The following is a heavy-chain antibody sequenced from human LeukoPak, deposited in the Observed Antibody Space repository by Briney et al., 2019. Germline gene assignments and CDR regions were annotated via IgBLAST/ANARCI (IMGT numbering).Heavy chain of an antibody. J-gene: IGHJ2*01. CDR2: IISIVGTA. V-gene: IGHV1-69*04. CDR3: ARGSRAIFGVVGWYFDL. D-gene: IGHD3-3*01. CDR1: GGTIGSYA. Sequence: SVKVSCKASGGTIGSYAISWVRQAPGQGLEWMGRIISIVGTANYAQKFQGRVTITADKSTSTAYMELSSLRSEDTAVYYCARGSRAIFGVVGWYFDLWGRGTLVTVSS.